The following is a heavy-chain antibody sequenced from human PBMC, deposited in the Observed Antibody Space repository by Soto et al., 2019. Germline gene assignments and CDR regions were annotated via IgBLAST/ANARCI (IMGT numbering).Heavy chain of an antibody. Sequence: EVQLVKSGGGSVQPGGSLRLSCATSGFTLRNYWMVWVRQAPGKGLEWVANIKEDGGGKYFGDSVRGRFTVSRDNAKNSLYLQMNNLRAEDTAVYYCARDGYGYNSLDNWGQGTLVTVSS. CDR3: ARDGYGYNSLDN. V-gene: IGHV3-7*01. CDR1: GFTLRNYW. D-gene: IGHD3-16*02. CDR2: IKEDGGGK. J-gene: IGHJ4*02.